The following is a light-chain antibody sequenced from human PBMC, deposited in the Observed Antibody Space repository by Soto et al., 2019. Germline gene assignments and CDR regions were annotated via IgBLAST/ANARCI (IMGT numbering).Light chain of an antibody. V-gene: IGKV1-5*01. CDR3: QHYNSYGT. Sequence: VQMTLSPSTLSSSVGDRVIITCRASQSISNWLAWYQQKPGKAPKLLIYHASSLETGVPSRFSGSGSGTEFTLTISSLQPDDFATYYCQHYNSYGTFGQGTKVDI. J-gene: IGKJ1*01. CDR1: QSISNW. CDR2: HAS.